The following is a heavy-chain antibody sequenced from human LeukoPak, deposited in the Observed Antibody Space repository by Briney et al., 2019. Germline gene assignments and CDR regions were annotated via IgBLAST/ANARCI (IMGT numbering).Heavy chain of an antibody. CDR1: GGSISDTGYY. CDR2: IYYSGTT. J-gene: IGHJ3*01. V-gene: IGHV4-39*01. Sequence: RASETLSLTCSVSGGSISDTGYYWGWIRQPPGKGLDWIGSIYYSGTTYYSPSLKSRISLSVDTSRDQISLTLRSVTAADTAVYYCVRLSRVVLPAAFWGQGTMVIV. D-gene: IGHD2-2*01. CDR3: VRLSRVVLPAAF.